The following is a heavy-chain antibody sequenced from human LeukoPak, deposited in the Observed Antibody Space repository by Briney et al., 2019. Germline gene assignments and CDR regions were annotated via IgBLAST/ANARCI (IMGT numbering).Heavy chain of an antibody. CDR1: GGSISSSSYY. Sequence: SETLSLTCTVSGGSISSSSYYWGWIRQPPGTGLEWIGSIYYSGSTYYNPSLKSRVTISVDTSKNQFSLKLSSVTAADTAVYYCARRRVGGYYDSSGYYIDYWDQGTLVTVSS. V-gene: IGHV4-39*01. J-gene: IGHJ4*02. D-gene: IGHD3-22*01. CDR2: IYYSGST. CDR3: ARRRVGGYYDSSGYYIDY.